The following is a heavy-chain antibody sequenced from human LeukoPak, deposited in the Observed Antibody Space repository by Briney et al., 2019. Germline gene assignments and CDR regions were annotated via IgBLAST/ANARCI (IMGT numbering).Heavy chain of an antibody. V-gene: IGHV1-2*02. D-gene: IGHD5-12*01. Sequence: GASVKVSCKASGYTFTRYDINWVRQAPGQGLEWMGWINPNSGGTNYAQKFQGRVTMTRDTSISTAYMELSRLRSDDTAVYYCASWSSDIVAHNGFDYWGQGTLVTVSS. CDR3: ASWSSDIVAHNGFDY. CDR2: INPNSGGT. J-gene: IGHJ4*02. CDR1: GYTFTRYD.